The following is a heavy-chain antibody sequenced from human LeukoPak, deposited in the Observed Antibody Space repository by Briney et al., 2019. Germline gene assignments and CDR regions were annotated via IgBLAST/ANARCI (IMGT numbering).Heavy chain of an antibody. D-gene: IGHD2/OR15-2a*01. J-gene: IGHJ5*02. V-gene: IGHV1-69*04. CDR3: AREAESRFDP. CDR1: GGTFSSYA. CDR2: IIPILGIA. Sequence: GASVKVSCKASGGTFSSYAISWVRQAPGQGLEWMGRIIPILGIANYAQKFQGRVTITADESTSTAYMELSSLRSEDTAVYYCAREAESRFDPWGQGTLVTVSS.